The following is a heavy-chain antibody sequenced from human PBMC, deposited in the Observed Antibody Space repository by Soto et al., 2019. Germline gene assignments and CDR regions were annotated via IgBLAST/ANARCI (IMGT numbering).Heavy chain of an antibody. Sequence: DGCLRLSCAAAGFTFTNFAMSWVRQAPGRGLEWVSGISASGRDTYYADSVKDRFTVSRDNSKNTLYLQMNSLRAEDTAIYYCAKRKASGWYYFDYWRQGARVTVCS. CDR2: ISASGRDT. D-gene: IGHD6-19*01. CDR3: AKRKASGWYYFDY. J-gene: IGHJ4*02. V-gene: IGHV3-23*01. CDR1: GFTFTNFA.